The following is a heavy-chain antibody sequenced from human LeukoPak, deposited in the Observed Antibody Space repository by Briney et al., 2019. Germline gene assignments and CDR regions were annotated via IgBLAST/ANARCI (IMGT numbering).Heavy chain of an antibody. CDR1: GGTFSSYA. Sequence: ASVKVSCKASGGTFSSYAISWVRQAPGQGLEWMGRIIPIFGAANYAQKFQGRVTITTDESTSTAYMELSSLRSEDTAVYYCARAPSYVDTAMAKGAFDIWGQGTMVTVSS. J-gene: IGHJ3*02. CDR2: IIPIFGAA. V-gene: IGHV1-69*05. CDR3: ARAPSYVDTAMAKGAFDI. D-gene: IGHD5-18*01.